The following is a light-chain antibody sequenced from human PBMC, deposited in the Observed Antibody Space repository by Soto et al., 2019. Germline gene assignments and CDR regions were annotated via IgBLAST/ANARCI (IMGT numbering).Light chain of an antibody. CDR2: DGF. CDR1: QIIRSW. V-gene: IGKV1-5*01. CDR3: HQYESYSPLT. J-gene: IGKJ4*01. Sequence: DIQMTQSPAALSASVGDRVVITCRASQIIRSWVAWYQLKPGRVPRLLIYDGFRLEGGVPSRFSGGGSGTEFTLTINSLQPDDSATYYCHQYESYSPLTFGGGTKVDIK.